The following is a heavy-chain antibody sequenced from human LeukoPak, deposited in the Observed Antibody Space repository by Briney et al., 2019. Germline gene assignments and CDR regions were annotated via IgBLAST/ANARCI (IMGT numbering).Heavy chain of an antibody. V-gene: IGHV1-18*01. J-gene: IGHJ5*02. CDR2: ISAYNGNT. CDR3: ARVPSYCGGDCYSPVDP. D-gene: IGHD2-21*01. Sequence: ASVKVSCEASGYTFTSYGISWVRQAPGQGLEWMGWISAYNGNTNYAQKLQGRVTMTTDTSTSTAYMELRSLRSDDTAVYYCARVPSYCGGDCYSPVDPWGQGTLVTVSS. CDR1: GYTFTSYG.